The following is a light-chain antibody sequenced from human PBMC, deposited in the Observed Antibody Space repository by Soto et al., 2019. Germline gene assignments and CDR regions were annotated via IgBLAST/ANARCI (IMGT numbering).Light chain of an antibody. V-gene: IGLV2-8*01. CDR2: DVT. J-gene: IGLJ1*01. Sequence: QSALTQPPSASGSPGQSVTISCAGTSSDVGVYDYVSWYQQHPGRAPQLIIYDVTKRPSGVPDRFSGSRSGNTASLTVSGLQAEDECDYYCASYAATNNFGVFGSGTKLTVL. CDR3: ASYAATNNFGV. CDR1: SSDVGVYDY.